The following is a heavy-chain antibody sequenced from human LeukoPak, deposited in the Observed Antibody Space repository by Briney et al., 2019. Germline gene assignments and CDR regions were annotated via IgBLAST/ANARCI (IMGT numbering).Heavy chain of an antibody. CDR2: IYSGGST. CDR3: AKGGPTGSNYFDF. V-gene: IGHV3-53*01. D-gene: IGHD1-26*01. J-gene: IGHJ4*02. CDR1: GFTVSSNY. Sequence: GGSLRLSCAASGFTVSSNYMSWVRQAPGKGLEWVSVIYSGGSTYYADSVKGRFTISRDNSKNTLYLQMNSLRAEDTAVYYCAKGGPTGSNYFDFWGQGALVTVSS.